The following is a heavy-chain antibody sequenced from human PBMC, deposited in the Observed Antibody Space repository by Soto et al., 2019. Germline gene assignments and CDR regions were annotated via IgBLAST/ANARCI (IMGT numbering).Heavy chain of an antibody. CDR3: ARDQILAYCGDDCYLAFDY. CDR2: ISAYNGNT. CDR1: GYTFTSYG. D-gene: IGHD2-21*02. Sequence: QVQLVQSGAEVKKPGASVKVSCKASGYTFTSYGISWVRQAPGQGLEWMGWISAYNGNTNYAQKLQGRVTITTDTSTSTAYMELRSQRSVDTAVYYCARDQILAYCGDDCYLAFDYWGQGTLVTVSS. V-gene: IGHV1-18*04. J-gene: IGHJ4*02.